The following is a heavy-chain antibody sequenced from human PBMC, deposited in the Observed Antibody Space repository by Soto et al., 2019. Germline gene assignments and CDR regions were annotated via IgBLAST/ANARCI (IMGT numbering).Heavy chain of an antibody. J-gene: IGHJ6*02. D-gene: IGHD6-13*01. CDR3: ASASSSLYYYYYGMDV. CDR2: IIPILGIA. CDR1: GDTFSSYT. V-gene: IGHV1-69*02. Sequence: QVQLVQSGAEVKKPGSSVKVSCKASGDTFSSYTISWVRQAPGQGLEWMGRIIPILGIANYAQKFQGRVTSTADKSTMTAYMEMSRLRAEDTAVYSCASASSSLYYYYYGMDVWGQGTTVTVSS.